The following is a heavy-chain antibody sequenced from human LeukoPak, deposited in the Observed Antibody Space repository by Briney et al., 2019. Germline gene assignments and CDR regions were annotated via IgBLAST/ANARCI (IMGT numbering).Heavy chain of an antibody. CDR2: IYYSGSA. J-gene: IGHJ5*02. Sequence: SETLSLTCTVSVGSISSSSYYWAWIRQPPGKGLEWIGNIYYSGSAYYNPSLKSRVTISVDTSKNQFSLSLTSVTAADTSVYYCARSIAAEGPTHNWFGPWGQGTLVTVSS. D-gene: IGHD6-13*01. V-gene: IGHV4-39*01. CDR1: VGSISSSSYY. CDR3: ARSIAAEGPTHNWFGP.